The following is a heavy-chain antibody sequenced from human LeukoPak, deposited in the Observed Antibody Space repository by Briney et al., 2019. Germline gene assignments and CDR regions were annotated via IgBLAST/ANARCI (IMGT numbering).Heavy chain of an antibody. CDR3: ARGAGSDWIH. CDR1: GFTFSSCD. D-gene: IGHD1-26*01. J-gene: IGHJ4*02. Sequence: GGSLRLSCAASGFTFSSCDMHWVRQVRGKGLEWVSTIGPGGDTYYSNSVRGRSTISRENTRNSLYLQMSSLRSADAATYYCARGAGSDWIHWGQGALVAVSS. CDR2: IGPGGDT. V-gene: IGHV3-13*01.